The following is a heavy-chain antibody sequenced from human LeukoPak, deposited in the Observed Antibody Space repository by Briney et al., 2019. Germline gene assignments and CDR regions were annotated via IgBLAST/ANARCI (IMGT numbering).Heavy chain of an antibody. D-gene: IGHD3-3*01. J-gene: IGHJ4*02. Sequence: GASVKVSCKASGYTFTSYGISWVRQAPGQGLEWMGWISAYNGNTNYAQKLQGRVTMTTDTSTSTAYMELRSLRSDETAVYYCARADDFWSGTPSNDYWGQGTLVTVSS. CDR2: ISAYNGNT. CDR3: ARADDFWSGTPSNDY. V-gene: IGHV1-18*01. CDR1: GYTFTSYG.